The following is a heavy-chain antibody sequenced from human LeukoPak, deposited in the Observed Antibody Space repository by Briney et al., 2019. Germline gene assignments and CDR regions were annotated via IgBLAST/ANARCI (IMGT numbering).Heavy chain of an antibody. Sequence: PGGSLRLSCAASGFTFSIYTMNWVRQAPGKGLEWVSIIKYNGDNKYYADSVQGRFTISRDNSKNTVYLQMNSLRAEDTAIYYCAKDGHCPGALCPTQIAVAGYNDNWGQGTLVAVSS. CDR2: IKYNGDNK. V-gene: IGHV3-23*01. CDR3: AKDGHCPGALCPTQIAVAGYNDN. D-gene: IGHD6-19*01. CDR1: GFTFSIYT. J-gene: IGHJ4*02.